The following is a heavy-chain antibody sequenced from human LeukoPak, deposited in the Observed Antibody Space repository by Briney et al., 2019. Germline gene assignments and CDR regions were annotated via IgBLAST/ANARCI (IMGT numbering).Heavy chain of an antibody. Sequence: ASVKVSCKASGYTFTGYYMHWVRQAPGQGLEWMGRINPNRGGKNYAQKMQGRVTMTRETTIRTAYMEMSRVRADDTALCYCSISYDILTGYGDYWGQGTLVTVPS. J-gene: IGHJ4*02. D-gene: IGHD3-9*01. CDR2: INPNRGGK. V-gene: IGHV1-2*06. CDR3: SISYDILTGYGDY. CDR1: GYTFTGYY.